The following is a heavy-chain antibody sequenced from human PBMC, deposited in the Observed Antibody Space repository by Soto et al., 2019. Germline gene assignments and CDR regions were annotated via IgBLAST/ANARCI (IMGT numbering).Heavy chain of an antibody. CDR2: ISSSSSTI. V-gene: IGHV3-48*02. CDR1: GFTFSSYS. D-gene: IGHD6-19*01. J-gene: IGHJ4*02. CDR3: ARDFTTGIIAVAGFDY. Sequence: GGSLRLSCAASGFTFSSYSMNWVRQAPGKGLEWVSYISSSSSTIYYADSVKGRFTISRDNAKNSLYLQMNSLRDEDTAVYYCARDFTTGIIAVAGFDYWGQGTLVTVSS.